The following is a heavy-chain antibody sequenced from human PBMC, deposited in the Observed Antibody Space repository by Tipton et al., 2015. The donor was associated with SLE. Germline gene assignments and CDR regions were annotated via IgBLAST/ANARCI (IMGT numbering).Heavy chain of an antibody. D-gene: IGHD2-21*01. Sequence: TLSLTCAVSGYSISSGYYWSWIRQPPGKGVEWIGYIYTSGSTYYNPSLKSRVTISVDTSKNQFSLKLSSVTAADTAVYYCARDSQPVPCGGDCYAGAFDIWGQGTMVTVSS. CDR2: IYTSGST. CDR3: ARDSQPVPCGGDCYAGAFDI. V-gene: IGHV4-31*11. J-gene: IGHJ3*02. CDR1: GYSISSGYY.